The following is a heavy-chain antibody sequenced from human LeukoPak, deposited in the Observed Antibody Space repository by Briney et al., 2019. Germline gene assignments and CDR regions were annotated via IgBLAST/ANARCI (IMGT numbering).Heavy chain of an antibody. D-gene: IGHD3-16*01. V-gene: IGHV1-18*01. CDR1: GYTFTDYG. J-gene: IGHJ4*02. CDR3: ARALGGEAC. Sequence: ASVKVSCKASGYTFTDYGISWVRQAPGQGLEWMGWISTLNGNTNYAQKFQDRVTITTDTSTSTAYMELRSLRSDDTAVYYCARALGGEACWGQGTLVTVSS. CDR2: ISTLNGNT.